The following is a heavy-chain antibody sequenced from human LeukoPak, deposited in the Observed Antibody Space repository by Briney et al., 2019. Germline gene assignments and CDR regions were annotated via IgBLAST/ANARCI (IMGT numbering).Heavy chain of an antibody. Sequence: GGSLRLSCTASGFTFGDYAMTWVRQAPGKGLEWVGFIRSKIYGGTPEYAAPVKGGFTISRDDSQGIAYLQMNSLITEDTAVYYCSRDQTPYYWGQGTLVTVSS. CDR1: GFTFGDYA. CDR3: SRDQTPYY. V-gene: IGHV3-49*04. CDR2: IRSKIYGGTP. J-gene: IGHJ4*02.